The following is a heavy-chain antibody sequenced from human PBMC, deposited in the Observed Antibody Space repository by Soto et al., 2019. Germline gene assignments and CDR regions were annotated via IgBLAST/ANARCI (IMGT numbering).Heavy chain of an antibody. Sequence: GESLKISCKGSGYSFTSYWISWVRQMPGKGLEWMGIIYPGDSDTKYNPSFQGQVTISADKSITTTYLQWSSLKASDTAIYYCAASIFYYGMDVWGHGTTVTVSS. CDR1: GYSFTSYW. J-gene: IGHJ6*02. CDR2: IYPGDSDT. CDR3: AASIFYYGMDV. V-gene: IGHV5-51*01.